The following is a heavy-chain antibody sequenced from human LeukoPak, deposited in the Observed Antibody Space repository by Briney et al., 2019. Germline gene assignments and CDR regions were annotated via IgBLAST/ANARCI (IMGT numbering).Heavy chain of an antibody. CDR1: GYTFTGYY. D-gene: IGHD3-10*01. V-gene: IGHV1-69*13. CDR3: ARESDYYGSGSYYTADY. Sequence: ASVKVSCKAFGYTFTGYYMHWVRQAPGQGLEWMGGIIPIFGTANYAQKFQGRVTITADESTSAAYMELSSLRSGDTAVYYCARESDYYGSGSYYTADYWGQGTLVTVSS. CDR2: IIPIFGTA. J-gene: IGHJ4*02.